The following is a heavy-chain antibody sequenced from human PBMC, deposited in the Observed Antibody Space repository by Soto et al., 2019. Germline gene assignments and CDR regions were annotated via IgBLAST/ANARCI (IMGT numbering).Heavy chain of an antibody. V-gene: IGHV4-39*01. CDR1: GGSVTSSTSS. Sequence: QVQLQESGPGLVNPSETQSLTCTVSGGSVTSSTSSWAWVRQPPGKGLHWIGTIFYGHGTYYNPSLESRVTISLDTSKSQFSLELTSVTAADTAVYYCARQPTGYPNWFDAWGRGILVIVSS. CDR3: ARQPTGYPNWFDA. J-gene: IGHJ5*02. D-gene: IGHD3-9*01. CDR2: IFYGHGT.